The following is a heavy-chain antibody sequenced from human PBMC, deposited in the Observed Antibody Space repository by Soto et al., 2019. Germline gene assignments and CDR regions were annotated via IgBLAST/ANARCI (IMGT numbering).Heavy chain of an antibody. Sequence: RASVKVSCKASGYTFINYDISWVRQATGQGLEWMGWMNPGSGKTGYANKFQGRVTMTRDASTSTAHLELSSLTSEDTAVYYCARMAPSGTLNWFDPWGQGTLVTVSS. CDR3: ARMAPSGTLNWFDP. CDR2: MNPGSGKT. CDR1: GYTFINYD. V-gene: IGHV1-8*02. J-gene: IGHJ5*02.